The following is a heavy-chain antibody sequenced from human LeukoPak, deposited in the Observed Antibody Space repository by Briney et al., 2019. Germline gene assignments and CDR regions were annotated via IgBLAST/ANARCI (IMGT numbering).Heavy chain of an antibody. J-gene: IGHJ5*02. V-gene: IGHV4-4*07. CDR3: AREKVEQLVLQGFDP. D-gene: IGHD6-13*01. CDR1: GGSISSYY. Sequence: SETLSLTCTVSGGSISSYYWSWIRQPAGKGQEWIGRIYTSGSTNYNPSLKSRVTMSVDTSKNRFSLKLSSVTAADTAVYYCAREKVEQLVLQGFDPWGQGTLVTVSS. CDR2: IYTSGST.